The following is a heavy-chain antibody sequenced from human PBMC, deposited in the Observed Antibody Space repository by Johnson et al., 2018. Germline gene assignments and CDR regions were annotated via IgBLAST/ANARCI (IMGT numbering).Heavy chain of an antibody. CDR1: GFTFSNYW. CDR2: INTDGSST. CDR3: ARDGGDYDHNIYYMDV. Sequence: VQLQESGGGLVQPGGSLRLSCAASGFTFSNYWMHWVRQAPGKGLVWVSRINTDGSSTSYADSAKGRFTISRDNAKNTLFLQMNSLRADDTAGYYCARDGGDYDHNIYYMDVWGKGTTFTVSS. D-gene: IGHD3-16*01. J-gene: IGHJ6*03. V-gene: IGHV3-74*01.